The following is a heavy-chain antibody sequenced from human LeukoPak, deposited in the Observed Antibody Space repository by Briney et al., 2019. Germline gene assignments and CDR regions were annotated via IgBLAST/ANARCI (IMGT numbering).Heavy chain of an antibody. CDR1: GFTFSSYA. J-gene: IGHJ4*02. D-gene: IGHD2-21*02. V-gene: IGHV3-30-3*01. Sequence: PGGSLRLSCPASGFTFSSYAMHWVRQAPDKGLEWMAVISSDGNNEYYADSVKGRFTISRDNSKNTLYLQMNSLRTDDTAVYYCARESPACGEDCYFDYWGQGTLVTVSS. CDR2: ISSDGNNE. CDR3: ARESPACGEDCYFDY.